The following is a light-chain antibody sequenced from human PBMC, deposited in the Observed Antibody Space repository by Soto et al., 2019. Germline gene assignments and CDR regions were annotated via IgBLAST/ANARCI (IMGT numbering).Light chain of an antibody. V-gene: IGLV2-14*01. CDR1: SSDVGGYNY. Sequence: QSALTQPASVSGSPGQSITISCTGASSDVGGYNYVSWYQHHPGKAPKLMIYEVSTRPSGVSNRFSGSKSGNTASLTISGLQAEDEADYYCSSYTSTSSVYVFGTGTKVTVL. CDR3: SSYTSTSSVYV. CDR2: EVS. J-gene: IGLJ1*01.